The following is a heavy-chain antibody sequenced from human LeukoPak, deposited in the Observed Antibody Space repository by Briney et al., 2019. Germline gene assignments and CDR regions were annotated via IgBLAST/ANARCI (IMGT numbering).Heavy chain of an antibody. CDR2: IKQDGSEK. CDR3: ASQGGYRYYYYYYGMDV. Sequence: GGSLRLSCAASGFTFSNYWMSWVRQAPGKGLEWVANIKQDGSEKYYVDSVKGRFIISRDNAKNSLDLQMSSLRAEDTAVYYCASQGGYRYYYYYYGMDVWGQGTTVTVSS. V-gene: IGHV3-7*03. CDR1: GFTFSNYW. D-gene: IGHD5-18*01. J-gene: IGHJ6*02.